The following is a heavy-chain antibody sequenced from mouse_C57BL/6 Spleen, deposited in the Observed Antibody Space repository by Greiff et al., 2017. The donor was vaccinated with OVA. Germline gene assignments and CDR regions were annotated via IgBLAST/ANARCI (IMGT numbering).Heavy chain of an antibody. D-gene: IGHD1-1*01. CDR1: GYTFTSYW. J-gene: IGHJ2*01. Sequence: QVHVKQSGAELVKPGASVKLSCKASGYTFTSYWMQWVKQRPGQGLEWIGEIDPSDSYTNYNQKFKGKATLTVDTSSSTAYMQLSSLTSEDSAVYYCARYGSSLYYFDYWGQGTTLTVSS. CDR3: ARYGSSLYYFDY. CDR2: IDPSDSYT. V-gene: IGHV1-50*01.